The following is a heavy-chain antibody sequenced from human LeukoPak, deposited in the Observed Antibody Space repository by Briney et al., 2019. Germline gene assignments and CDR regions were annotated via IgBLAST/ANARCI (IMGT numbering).Heavy chain of an antibody. CDR3: ARLGLVGATKGD. D-gene: IGHD1-26*01. J-gene: IGHJ4*02. Sequence: GGSLRLSCAASGFTFSTYVMSWVRQAPGKGLEWVSAISGSGASTYYADSVKGRFTISRDNAKNSLYLQMNSLRAEDTAVYYCARLGLVGATKGDWGQGTLVTVSS. CDR2: ISGSGAST. CDR1: GFTFSTYV. V-gene: IGHV3-23*01.